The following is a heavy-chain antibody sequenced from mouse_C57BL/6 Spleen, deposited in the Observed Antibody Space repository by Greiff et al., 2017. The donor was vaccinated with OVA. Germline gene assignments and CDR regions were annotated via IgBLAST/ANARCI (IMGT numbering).Heavy chain of an antibody. D-gene: IGHD2-5*01. CDR1: GYTFTSYG. J-gene: IGHJ4*01. V-gene: IGHV1-58*01. CDR3: ARSGYSNYDYAMDY. CDR2: IYIGNGYT. Sequence: EVHLVESGAELVRPGSSVKMSCKTSGYTFTSYGINWVKQRPGQGLEWIGYIYIGNGYTEYNEKFKGKATLTSDTSSSTAYMQLSSLTSEDSAIYFGARSGYSNYDYAMDYWGQGTSVTVSS.